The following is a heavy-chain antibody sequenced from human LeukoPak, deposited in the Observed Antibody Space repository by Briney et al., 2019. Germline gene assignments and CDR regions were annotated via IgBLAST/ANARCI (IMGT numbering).Heavy chain of an antibody. J-gene: IGHJ4*02. V-gene: IGHV4-34*01. CDR2: INHSGST. CDR3: AREHENDYGSGTNFDY. Sequence: PSETLSLTCAVYGGSFSGYYWSWIRQPPGKGLEWIGEINHSGSTNYNPSLKSRVTISVDTSKNQFSLKLSSVTAADTAVYYCAREHENDYGSGTNFDYWGQGTLVTVSS. CDR1: GGSFSGYY. D-gene: IGHD3-10*01.